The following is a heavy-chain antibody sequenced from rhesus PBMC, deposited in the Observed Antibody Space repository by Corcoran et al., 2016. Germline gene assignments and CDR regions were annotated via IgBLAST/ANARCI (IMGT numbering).Heavy chain of an antibody. V-gene: IGHV4-173*01. CDR1: GGSISSNY. Sequence: QLQLQESGPGLVKPSETLSLTCAVSGGSISSNYWNWIRQTPGKGLEWIGRIAGSVGGTDYNPYRKSRVNISTDTSKKQFSLKLSSVTAADTAVYYCAREYNLNYYFDYWGQGVLVTVSS. CDR3: AREYNLNYYFDY. D-gene: IGHD1-26*01. J-gene: IGHJ4*01. CDR2: IAGSVGGT.